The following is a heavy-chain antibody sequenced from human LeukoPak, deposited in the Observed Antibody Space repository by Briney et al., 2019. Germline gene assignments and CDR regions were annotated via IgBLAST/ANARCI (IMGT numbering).Heavy chain of an antibody. CDR3: ARDSCGGGSCYPGY. CDR2: IYYSGST. CDR1: GGSVSSGSYY. Sequence: TXSLTCTVSGGSVSSGSYYWRWIRQPPRRGLEWIGYIYYSGSTNYNPSLKSRVTISVDTSKNQFSLKLSSVTAADTAVYYCARDSCGGGSCYPGYWGQGTLVTVSS. D-gene: IGHD2-15*01. J-gene: IGHJ4*02. V-gene: IGHV4-61*01.